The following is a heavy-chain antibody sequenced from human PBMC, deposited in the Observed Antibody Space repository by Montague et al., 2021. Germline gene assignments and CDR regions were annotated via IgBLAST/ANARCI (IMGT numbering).Heavy chain of an antibody. CDR2: IYYSGST. CDR1: GGSIRSYY. J-gene: IGHJ5*02. D-gene: IGHD6-6*01. V-gene: IGHV4-59*01. CDR3: ARALAARWWFDP. Sequence: SETLSLTCTISGGSIRSYYWNWIRQPTGNGLEWIGYIYYSGSTNYNPSLKSRVNISLDTSNYQFSLNLRSVTAADTAVYYCARALAARWWFDPWGQGTLVTVSS.